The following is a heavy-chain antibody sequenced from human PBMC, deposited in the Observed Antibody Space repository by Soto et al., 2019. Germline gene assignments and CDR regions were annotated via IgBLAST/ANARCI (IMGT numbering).Heavy chain of an antibody. D-gene: IGHD5-12*01. CDR3: AKGDNLGPKTGYAFDH. Sequence: SQTLSLTCAISVDSASSNTASWNRIRQSPSRGLEWLGRTYFRSKWYNDYAVSVKSRIIINPDTSNNQFSLQLNSVTPEDTAVYFCAKGDNLGPKTGYAFDHWGQGIMVTVSS. CDR1: VDSASSNTAS. CDR2: TYFRSKWYN. J-gene: IGHJ4*02. V-gene: IGHV6-1*01.